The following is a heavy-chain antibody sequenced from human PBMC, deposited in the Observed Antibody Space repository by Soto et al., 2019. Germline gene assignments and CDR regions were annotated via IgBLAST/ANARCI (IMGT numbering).Heavy chain of an antibody. CDR2: IWYDGSNK. CDR3: ASGSEYSSSWSSPFLDY. D-gene: IGHD6-13*01. V-gene: IGHV3-33*01. CDR1: GFTFSSYG. Sequence: PGGSLRLSCAASGFTFSSYGMHWVRQAPGKGLEWVAVIWYDGSNKYYADSVKGRFTISRDNSKNTLYLQMNSLRAEDTAVYYCASGSEYSSSWSSPFLDYWGQGTLVTVSS. J-gene: IGHJ4*02.